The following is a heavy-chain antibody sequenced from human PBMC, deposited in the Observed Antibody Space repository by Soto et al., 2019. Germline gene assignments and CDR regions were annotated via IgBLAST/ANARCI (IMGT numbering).Heavy chain of an antibody. CDR3: ARIKRVVSTLGWFDP. D-gene: IGHD2-15*01. J-gene: IGHJ5*02. V-gene: IGHV3-30-3*01. CDR2: ISYDGSNK. CDR1: GFTFSSYA. Sequence: QVQLVESGGGVVQPGRSLRLSCAASGFTFSSYAMHWVRQDPGTGLEWVAVISYDGSNKYYADSVKGRFTISRDNSKNTLYLQMSSLRDEDTAVYYWARIKRVVSTLGWFDPWGQGTLVTVSS.